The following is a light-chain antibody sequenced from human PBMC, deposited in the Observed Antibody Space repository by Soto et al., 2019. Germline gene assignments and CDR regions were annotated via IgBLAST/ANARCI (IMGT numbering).Light chain of an antibody. CDR1: QSVSSSY. CDR2: GAS. V-gene: IGKV3-20*01. Sequence: EIVLTQSPGTLSLSPGERATLSCRASQSVSSSYLAWYQQKPGQAPRLLIYGASSRATGIPDRFSGSGSGTDFPLTISRLEPEDLAVYYCKHYGSSPYTFGQGPSWRSN. J-gene: IGKJ2*01. CDR3: KHYGSSPYT.